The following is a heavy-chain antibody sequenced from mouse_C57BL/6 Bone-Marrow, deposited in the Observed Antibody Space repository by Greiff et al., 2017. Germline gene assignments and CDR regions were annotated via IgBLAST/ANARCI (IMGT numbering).Heavy chain of an antibody. CDR2: IDPSDSYT. J-gene: IGHJ4*01. CDR1: GYTFTSYW. CDR3: ARDTVVANYYAMDD. V-gene: IGHV1-69*01. D-gene: IGHD1-1*01. Sequence: QVQLKQPGAELVMPGASVKLSCKASGYTFTSYWMHWVKQRPGQGLEWIGEIDPSDSYTNYNQKFKGKSTLTVDKSSSTAYMQLSSLTSEDSAVYYGARDTVVANYYAMDDWGQGTSVTVSS.